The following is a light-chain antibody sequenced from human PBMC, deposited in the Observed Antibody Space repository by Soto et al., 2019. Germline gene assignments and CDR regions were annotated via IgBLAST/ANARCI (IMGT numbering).Light chain of an antibody. Sequence: QSALTQPASVSGSPGQSITISCTGTSGDVGGYNYVSWYQQHPGKAPKLMIYDVSNRPSGVSNRFSGSKSGNTASLTISGLQAEDEADYYYSSYTTSGTAVFGGGTQLTVL. CDR2: DVS. V-gene: IGLV2-14*01. CDR1: SGDVGGYNY. CDR3: SSYTTSGTAV. J-gene: IGLJ7*01.